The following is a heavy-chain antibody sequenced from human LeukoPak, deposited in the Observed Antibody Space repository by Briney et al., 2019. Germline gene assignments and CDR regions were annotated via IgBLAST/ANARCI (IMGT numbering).Heavy chain of an antibody. Sequence: PSETLSLTCTVSGYSISSGCHWGWIRQPPGKGLEWIGSIYHSGSTYYNPSLKSRVTISVDTSKNQFSLKLSSVTAADTAVYFCARIKSSSRYFDYWGQGTLVTVSS. CDR2: IYHSGST. CDR1: GYSISSGCH. D-gene: IGHD6-13*01. J-gene: IGHJ4*02. V-gene: IGHV4-38-2*02. CDR3: ARIKSSSRYFDY.